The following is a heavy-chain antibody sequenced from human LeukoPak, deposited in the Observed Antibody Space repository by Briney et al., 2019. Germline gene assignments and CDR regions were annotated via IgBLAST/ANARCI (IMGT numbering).Heavy chain of an antibody. CDR3: AWKYYYVSSGYFYVDN. Sequence: SETLSLTCAVSGYSISSGYYWGWIRQTPGKGLEWIGRVHHSGSTYYNPSLKSRVSISIDTSRNQFSLTMRSVTAADTAVHYCAWKYYYVSSGYFYVDNWGEGTLVTVSS. CDR2: VHHSGST. J-gene: IGHJ4*02. V-gene: IGHV4-38-2*01. CDR1: GYSISSGYY. D-gene: IGHD3-22*01.